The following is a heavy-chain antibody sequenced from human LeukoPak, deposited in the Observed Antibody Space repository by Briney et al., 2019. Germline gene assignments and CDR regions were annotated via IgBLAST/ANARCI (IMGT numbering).Heavy chain of an antibody. Sequence: ASVKVSCKASGYTFTGYYMHWVRQAPGQGLEWMGSINPNSGGTNYAQKFQGRVTMTRDTSISTAYMELSRLRSDDTAVYYCASDQGNCGGDCYYDAFDIWGQGTMVTVSS. CDR1: GYTFTGYY. D-gene: IGHD2-21*02. V-gene: IGHV1-2*02. CDR2: INPNSGGT. J-gene: IGHJ3*02. CDR3: ASDQGNCGGDCYYDAFDI.